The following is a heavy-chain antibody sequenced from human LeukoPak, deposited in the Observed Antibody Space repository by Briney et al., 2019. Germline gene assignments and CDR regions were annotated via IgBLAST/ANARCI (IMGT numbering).Heavy chain of an antibody. J-gene: IGHJ4*01. V-gene: IGHV3-21*01. Sequence: GGSLRLSCAASGFTFSTYTMNWVRQAPGKGLEWVSSISTSSIYIYYADSLKGRFTISRDNAKNSLYLQMNSLRPEDTAVYYCARDQIPYYWGQGTLVTVSS. CDR1: GFTFSTYT. CDR2: ISTSSIYI. D-gene: IGHD3-16*01. CDR3: ARDQIPYY.